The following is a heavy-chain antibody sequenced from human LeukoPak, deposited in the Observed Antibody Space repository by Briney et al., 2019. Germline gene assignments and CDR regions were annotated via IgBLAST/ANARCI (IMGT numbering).Heavy chain of an antibody. Sequence: QPGGSLRLSCAASGFTVSSNYMSWVRQAPGKGLEWVSVIYSGGSTYYADSVKGRFTISRDNSKNTLYLQMNSLRAEDTAVYYCARLGEHYYDSSGYYPEYFQHWGQGTLVTVSS. D-gene: IGHD3-22*01. CDR2: IYSGGST. V-gene: IGHV3-53*01. CDR1: GFTVSSNY. CDR3: ARLGEHYYDSSGYYPEYFQH. J-gene: IGHJ1*01.